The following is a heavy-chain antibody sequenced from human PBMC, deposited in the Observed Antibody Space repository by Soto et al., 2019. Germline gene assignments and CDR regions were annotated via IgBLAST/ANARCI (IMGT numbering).Heavy chain of an antibody. Sequence: PGGSLRLSCAASGFTFSSYAMSWVRQAPGKGLEWVSAISGSGGSTYYADSVKGRFTISRDNSKNTLYLQMNSLRAEDTAVYYCATAPIEDSSGYRFDYWGQGTLVTVSS. CDR1: GFTFSSYA. CDR2: ISGSGGST. V-gene: IGHV3-23*01. D-gene: IGHD3-22*01. CDR3: ATAPIEDSSGYRFDY. J-gene: IGHJ4*02.